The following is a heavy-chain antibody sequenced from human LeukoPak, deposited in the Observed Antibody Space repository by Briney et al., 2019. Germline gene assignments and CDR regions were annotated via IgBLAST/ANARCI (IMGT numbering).Heavy chain of an antibody. CDR2: IYYSGST. CDR1: GGSISSSSYY. CDR3: ARQYDFWSGPYYFDY. J-gene: IGHJ4*02. V-gene: IGHV4-39*01. Sequence: PSETLSLTCTVSGGSISSSSYYWGWIRQPPGKGLEWIGSIYYSGSTYYNPSLKSRVTISVDTSKNQFSLKLSSVTAADTAVYYCARQYDFWSGPYYFDYWGQGTLVTVSS. D-gene: IGHD3-3*01.